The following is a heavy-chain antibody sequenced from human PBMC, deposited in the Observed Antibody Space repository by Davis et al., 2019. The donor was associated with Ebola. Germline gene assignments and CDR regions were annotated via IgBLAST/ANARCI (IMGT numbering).Heavy chain of an antibody. J-gene: IGHJ4*02. Sequence: GGSLRLSCAASGFTFDDYAMHWVWHAPGKGLVRVSGISRNSGSIGYADSVTGRFTISRDNAKNSLYLQMNSLRAEDTALYYCGKARHGSSSSGVDYWGQGTLVTVSS. V-gene: IGHV3-9*01. CDR1: GFTFDDYA. CDR2: ISRNSGSI. D-gene: IGHD6-6*01. CDR3: GKARHGSSSSGVDY.